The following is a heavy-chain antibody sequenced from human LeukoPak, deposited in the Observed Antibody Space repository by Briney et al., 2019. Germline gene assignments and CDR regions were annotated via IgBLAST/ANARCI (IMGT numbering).Heavy chain of an antibody. CDR1: GFTVSSNY. D-gene: IGHD4-23*01. J-gene: IGHJ4*02. Sequence: GGSLRLSCAASGFTVSSNYMSWVRQAPGKGLEWVSIIYSSRGTNYADSVKGRFTISRDNSKNTLYLQMNSLRAEDTAVYYCARRAGGYSHPYDYWGQGILVTVSS. CDR3: ARRAGGYSHPYDY. CDR2: IYSSRGT. V-gene: IGHV3-66*04.